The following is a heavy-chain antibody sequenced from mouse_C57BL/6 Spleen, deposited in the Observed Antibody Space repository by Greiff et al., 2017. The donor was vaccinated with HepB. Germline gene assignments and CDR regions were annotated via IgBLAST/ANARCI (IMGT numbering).Heavy chain of an antibody. Sequence: QVQLQQPGAELVKPGASVKLSCKASGYTFTSYWMHWVKQRPGQGLEWIGMIHPNSGSTNYNEKFKSKFTLTVDKTSSTAYMQLSSLTAEDSAVYYCAGENWDDLLAYWGQGTLVTVSA. CDR1: GYTFTSYW. CDR3: AGENWDDLLAY. V-gene: IGHV1-64*01. D-gene: IGHD4-1*01. CDR2: IHPNSGST. J-gene: IGHJ3*01.